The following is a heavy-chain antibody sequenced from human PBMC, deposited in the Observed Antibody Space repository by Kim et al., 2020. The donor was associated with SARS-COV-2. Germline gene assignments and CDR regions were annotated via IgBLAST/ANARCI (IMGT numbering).Heavy chain of an antibody. CDR2: IIPIFGTA. D-gene: IGHD3-22*01. Sequence: SVKVSCKASGCTFSSYAISWVRQAPGKGLEWMGGIIPIFGTANYAQKFQGRVTITADKSTSTAYMELSSLRSEDTAVYYCATSPAYYYDSSGYFWFDPWGQGTLVTVSS. J-gene: IGHJ5*02. CDR3: ATSPAYYYDSSGYFWFDP. CDR1: GCTFSSYA. V-gene: IGHV1-69*06.